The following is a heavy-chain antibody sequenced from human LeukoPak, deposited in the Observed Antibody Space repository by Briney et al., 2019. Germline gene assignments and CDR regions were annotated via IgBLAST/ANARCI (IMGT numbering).Heavy chain of an antibody. Sequence: GGSLRLSCAASGFTFNTYGMHWVRQAPGKGLQWVAAISYDGGNYWYTDSAKGRFTISRDNSKNTLYLQMNSPRAEDTAVYYCAKDRNYYGSGSFFEYWGQGTLVTVS. CDR2: ISYDGGNY. D-gene: IGHD3-10*01. V-gene: IGHV3-30*18. CDR1: GFTFNTYG. J-gene: IGHJ4*02. CDR3: AKDRNYYGSGSFFEY.